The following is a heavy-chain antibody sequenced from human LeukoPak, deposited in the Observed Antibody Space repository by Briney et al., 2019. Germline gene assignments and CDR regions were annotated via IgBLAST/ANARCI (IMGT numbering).Heavy chain of an antibody. Sequence: GGSLRLSCAASGFTFSSYAMHWVRQAPGKGLEWVAVISYDGSNKYYADSVKGRFTISRDNSKNTLYLQMNSLRAEDTAVYYCARECSSTSCYVYYGMDVWGQGTTVTVSS. CDR1: GFTFSSYA. CDR2: ISYDGSNK. D-gene: IGHD2-2*01. V-gene: IGHV3-30-3*01. CDR3: ARECSSTSCYVYYGMDV. J-gene: IGHJ6*02.